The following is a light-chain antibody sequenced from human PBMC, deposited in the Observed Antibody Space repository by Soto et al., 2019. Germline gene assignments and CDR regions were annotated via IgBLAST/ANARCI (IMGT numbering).Light chain of an antibody. CDR1: QTISSW. V-gene: IGKV1-5*03. CDR2: KAS. J-gene: IGKJ5*01. Sequence: DIPMTQSPSTLSGSVGDRVTITCRASQTISSWLAWYQQKPGKAPKLLIYKASTLKSGVPSRFSGSGSGTDFTLTISRLEPEDFAVYYCQQYNNWPPITFGQGTRLEIK. CDR3: QQYNNWPPIT.